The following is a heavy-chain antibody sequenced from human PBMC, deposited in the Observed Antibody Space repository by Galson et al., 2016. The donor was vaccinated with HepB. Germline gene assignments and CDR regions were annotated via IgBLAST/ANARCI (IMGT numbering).Heavy chain of an antibody. V-gene: IGHV3-33*01. CDR3: AGDRGQGSQLDS. CDR1: GFTFDTHG. Sequence: SLRLSCAVSGFTFDTHGIHWVRQAPGKRLQWVAVVWNAGDIHSYADSVKGRFTTSRDKSKNMVFLHMDSLRVDDTALYSCAGDRGQGSQLDSWGQGTLVGVSS. D-gene: IGHD1-1*01. J-gene: IGHJ1*01. CDR2: VWNAGDIH.